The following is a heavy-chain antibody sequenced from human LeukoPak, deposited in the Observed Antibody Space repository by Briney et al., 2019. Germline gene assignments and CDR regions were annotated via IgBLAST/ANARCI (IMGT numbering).Heavy chain of an antibody. D-gene: IGHD2-2*01. CDR3: ARGVGVVVPAAKGNYYYYMDV. V-gene: IGHV1-69*01. Sequence: SVKVSCKASGGTFSTYAINWVRQPPGQGLEWMGGIIPIFGTANYAQKFQGRVTITADESTSTAYMELSSLRSEDTAVYYCARGVGVVVPAAKGNYYYYMDVWGKGTTVTVSS. CDR2: IIPIFGTA. CDR1: GGTFSTYA. J-gene: IGHJ6*03.